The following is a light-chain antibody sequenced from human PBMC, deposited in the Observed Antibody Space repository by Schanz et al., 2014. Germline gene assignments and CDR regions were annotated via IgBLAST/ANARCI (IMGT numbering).Light chain of an antibody. CDR2: GAS. J-gene: IGKJ1*01. CDR3: QQYGSSPWT. Sequence: EIVMTQSPATLSVSPGERATLSCRASQSLSSNLAWYQQKPGQAPRLLIYGASTRATGIPDRFSGSGSGTDLTLTISRLEPADFAVYFCQQYGSSPWTFGQGTKVEI. V-gene: IGKV3-20*01. CDR1: QSLSSN.